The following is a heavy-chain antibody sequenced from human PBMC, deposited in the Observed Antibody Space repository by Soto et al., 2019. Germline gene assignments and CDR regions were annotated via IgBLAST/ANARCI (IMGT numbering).Heavy chain of an antibody. Sequence: SETLSLTCTVSGGSISSGDYYWSWIRQPPGKGLEWIGYIYYSGSTYYNPSLKSRVTISVDTSKNQFSLKLSSVTAADTAVYYCARVAYYCISTSCYPNWFDPWGQGTLVTVS. V-gene: IGHV4-30-4*01. CDR2: IYYSGST. D-gene: IGHD2-2*01. CDR3: ARVAYYCISTSCYPNWFDP. J-gene: IGHJ5*02. CDR1: GGSISSGDYY.